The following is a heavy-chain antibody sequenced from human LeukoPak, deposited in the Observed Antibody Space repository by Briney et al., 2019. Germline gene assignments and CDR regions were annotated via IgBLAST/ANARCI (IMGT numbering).Heavy chain of an antibody. D-gene: IGHD2-15*01. CDR2: ISGSGGST. CDR1: GFTFSSYA. V-gene: IGHV3-23*01. Sequence: QPGESLRLSCAASGFTFSSYAMSWVRQAPGKGLEWVSAISGSGGSTYYADSVKGRFTISRDNSKNTVYLQLNSLRDDDTGVYYCARDGSSSAILWGQGTLVTVSS. CDR3: ARDGSSSAIL. J-gene: IGHJ4*02.